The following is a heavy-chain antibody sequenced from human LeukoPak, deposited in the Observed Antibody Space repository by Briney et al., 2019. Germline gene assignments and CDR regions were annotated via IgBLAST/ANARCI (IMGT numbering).Heavy chain of an antibody. CDR2: IIPIFGTA. V-gene: IGHV1-69*13. Sequence: SVKVSCKASGYTFTSYGISWVRQAPGQGLEWMGGIIPIFGTANYAQKFQGRVTITADESTSTAYMELSSLRSEDTAVYYCARERNIVVVPGYYYGMDVWGQGTTVTVS. J-gene: IGHJ6*02. D-gene: IGHD2-2*01. CDR3: ARERNIVVVPGYYYGMDV. CDR1: GYTFTSYG.